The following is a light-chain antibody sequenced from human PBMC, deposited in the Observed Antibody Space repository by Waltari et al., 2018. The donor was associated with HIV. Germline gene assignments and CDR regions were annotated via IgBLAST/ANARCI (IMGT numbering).Light chain of an antibody. J-gene: IGLJ1*01. Sequence: SYELTQPPSVSVLPGQTARITCSGAAVRDQYVPWYQQKPGQAPVLVMYKDTERPSGIPERFFGSTSGTSVTLIISGVQAEDEADYYCQSADTSLSYYVFGTGTKVSVL. CDR2: KDT. CDR1: AVRDQY. CDR3: QSADTSLSYYV. V-gene: IGLV3-25*03.